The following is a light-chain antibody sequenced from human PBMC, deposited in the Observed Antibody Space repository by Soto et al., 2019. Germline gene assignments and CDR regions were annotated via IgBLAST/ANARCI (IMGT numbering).Light chain of an antibody. CDR2: DAS. J-gene: IGKJ1*01. CDR3: QQYVGSSPT. Sequence: IVLTQSPSTLSLSPGERATLSCRASQSVSTYLAWYQVKPGQAPRLLIYDASRRASGVPARFSGSGSGTDVTLTISRLEPEDFAVYYCQQYVGSSPTFGQGTKVDIK. CDR1: QSVSTY. V-gene: IGKV3D-20*01.